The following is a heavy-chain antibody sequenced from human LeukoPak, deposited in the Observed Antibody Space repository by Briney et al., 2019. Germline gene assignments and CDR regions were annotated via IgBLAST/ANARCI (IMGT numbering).Heavy chain of an antibody. CDR3: AKELGMTTVTTTSYFDY. CDR1: GFTFSSYA. CDR2: ISGSGGST. D-gene: IGHD4-17*01. V-gene: IGHV3-23*01. Sequence: PGGSLRLSCAASGFTFSSYAMSWVRQAPGKGLEWVSAISGSGGSTYYADSVKGRFTISRDNSENTLYLQMNSLRAEDTAVYYCAKELGMTTVTTTSYFDYWGQGTLVTVSS. J-gene: IGHJ4*02.